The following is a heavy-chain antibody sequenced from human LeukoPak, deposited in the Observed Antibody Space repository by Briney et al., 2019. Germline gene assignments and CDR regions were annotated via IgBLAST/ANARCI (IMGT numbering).Heavy chain of an antibody. D-gene: IGHD4-11*01. J-gene: IGHJ4*02. V-gene: IGHV3-7*01. CDR1: GFTFSSSW. CDR3: ARDTDSFDY. Sequence: GGSLRLSCAASGFTFSSSWMSWVRQAPGKGLEWVANIKQDGSEKYYVDSVKGRFTISRDNAKNSLYLQMNSLRAEDTAVYYCARDTDSFDYWGQGTLLTASS. CDR2: IKQDGSEK.